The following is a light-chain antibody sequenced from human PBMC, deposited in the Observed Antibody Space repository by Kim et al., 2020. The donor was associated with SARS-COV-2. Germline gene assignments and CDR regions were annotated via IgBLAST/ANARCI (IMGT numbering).Light chain of an antibody. Sequence: EVVLTQSPGTLSLSPGERATLSCRASQTVSNRLLAWYQQKPGQAPRLLIYGASTRATGTPDRFSGSGSETDFTLTVSRLEPEDFAVYFCQQYASSPQTFGQGTKVDIK. CDR3: QQYASSPQT. CDR2: GAS. CDR1: QTVSNRL. J-gene: IGKJ1*01. V-gene: IGKV3-20*01.